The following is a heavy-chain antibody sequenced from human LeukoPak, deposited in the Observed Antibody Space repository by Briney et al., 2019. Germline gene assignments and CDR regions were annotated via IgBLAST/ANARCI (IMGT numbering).Heavy chain of an antibody. CDR1: GGSITSGRYY. J-gene: IGHJ4*02. CDR2: IFASGGT. Sequence: SETLSLTCTVSGGSITSGRYYWSWIRQPAGKGLEWIGRIFASGGTAYNPSLNGRVAISVDTSKNQFSLYMRSVTAADTAVYYCARARDSSRGYQTGGFDSWGQGTLVTVSS. CDR3: ARARDSSRGYQTGGFDS. D-gene: IGHD5-12*01. V-gene: IGHV4-61*02.